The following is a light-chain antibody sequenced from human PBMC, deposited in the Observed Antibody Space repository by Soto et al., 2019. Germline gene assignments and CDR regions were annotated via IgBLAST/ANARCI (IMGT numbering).Light chain of an antibody. J-gene: IGKJ1*01. V-gene: IGKV1-27*01. Sequence: DIQMTQSPSSLSASVGDRVTITCRASQGITNYLACYQQRPGKVPKLLIYAASALQTGVPSRFSGSGSGTDFTLTISSLQPEDIATYYCQKYNSAPWTFGQGTKVEIK. CDR1: QGITNY. CDR2: AAS. CDR3: QKYNSAPWT.